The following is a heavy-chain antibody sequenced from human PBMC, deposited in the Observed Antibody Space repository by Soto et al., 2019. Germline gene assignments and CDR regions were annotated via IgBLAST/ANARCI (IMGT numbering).Heavy chain of an antibody. CDR1: GGSVSSGSYY. CDR3: ARDSDYYHNSPSKPNSPSKPRYYYGGLDV. CDR2: IYYSGST. V-gene: IGHV4-61*01. Sequence: SETLSLTCTVSGGSVSSGSYYYYWIRQPPGKGLEWIGYIYYSGSTNYNSSLKSRVTISLDTSKNQFSLNLTSVTAADTAVYYCARDSDYYHNSPSKPNSPSKPRYYYGGLDVWGLGTKVTVSS. D-gene: IGHD3-22*01. J-gene: IGHJ6*02.